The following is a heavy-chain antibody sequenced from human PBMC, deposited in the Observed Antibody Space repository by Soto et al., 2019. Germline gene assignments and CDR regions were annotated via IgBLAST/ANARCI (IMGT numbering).Heavy chain of an antibody. CDR1: GFTFSSYN. CDR2: INSSSSYI. V-gene: IGHV3-21*01. J-gene: IGHJ4*02. Sequence: EVQLVESGGGLVKPGGSLRLSCAASGFTFSSYNMNWVRQAPGKGLEWVSSINSSSSYIYYADSVKGRFTISRDNAKNSLYLQMNSLRAEDTAVYYCASHPRDSSGYWYYFDYWGQGTLVTVSS. D-gene: IGHD3-22*01. CDR3: ASHPRDSSGYWYYFDY.